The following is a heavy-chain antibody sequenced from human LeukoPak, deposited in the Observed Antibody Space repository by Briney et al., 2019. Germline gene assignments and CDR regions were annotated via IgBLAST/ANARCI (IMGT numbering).Heavy chain of an antibody. V-gene: IGHV5-51*01. Sequence: GESLKISCKGSGYSINNYWIGWVRQMPGKGLEWMGIIYPADSDIRYSPSFQGQVTISADKSISTAYLQWSSLKASDTAMYYCARTEYCSGCNRHPRFDPWGQGTLVTVSS. CDR3: ARTEYCSGCNRHPRFDP. CDR1: GYSINNYW. D-gene: IGHD2-15*01. J-gene: IGHJ5*02. CDR2: IYPADSDI.